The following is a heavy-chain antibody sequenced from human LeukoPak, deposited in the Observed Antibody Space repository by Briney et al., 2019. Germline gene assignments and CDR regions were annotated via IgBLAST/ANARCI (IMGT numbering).Heavy chain of an antibody. J-gene: IGHJ4*02. Sequence: GGSLRLSCAASGFTFSSYAMSWVRQAPGKGLEWVSAISGSGGSAYYADSVKGRFTISRDNSKNTLYLQMNSLRAEDTAVYYCAKDLSGYSYTLWGQGTLVTVSS. CDR1: GFTFSSYA. CDR3: AKDLSGYSYTL. CDR2: ISGSGGSA. D-gene: IGHD5-18*01. V-gene: IGHV3-23*01.